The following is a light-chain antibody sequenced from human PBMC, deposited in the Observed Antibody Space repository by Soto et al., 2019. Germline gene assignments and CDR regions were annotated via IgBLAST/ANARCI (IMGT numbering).Light chain of an antibody. J-gene: IGKJ1*01. CDR1: QTISSW. V-gene: IGKV1-5*03. Sequence: DIQMTQSPSTLSGSVGDRVTITCRASQTISSWLAWYQQKPGKAPKLLMYKASTLKSGVPSRFSGSGSGTEFTLTISSLQHDAFATYSCQHYNSYSEAFGQGTKVELK. CDR2: KAS. CDR3: QHYNSYSEA.